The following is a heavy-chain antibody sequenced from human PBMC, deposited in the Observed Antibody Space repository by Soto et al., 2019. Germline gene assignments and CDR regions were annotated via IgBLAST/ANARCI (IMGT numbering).Heavy chain of an antibody. V-gene: IGHV3-23*01. J-gene: IGHJ6*02. Sequence: PGGSLRLSCAASGFTFSNYDMSWVRQAPGKGLEWVSGITINGGSTYYTDSVKGRFTISRDNSKNTLFLQMNSLRAEDTAVYYCAKDSRNFYYYGMDVWGQGTKVTVSS. CDR3: AKDSRNFYYYGMDV. CDR2: ITINGGST. CDR1: GFTFSNYD.